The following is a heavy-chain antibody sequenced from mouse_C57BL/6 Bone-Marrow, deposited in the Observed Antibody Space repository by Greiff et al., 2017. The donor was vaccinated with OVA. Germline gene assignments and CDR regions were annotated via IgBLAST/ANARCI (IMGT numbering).Heavy chain of an antibody. CDR3: ARHFDY. J-gene: IGHJ2*01. Sequence: QVQLQQSGAELVRPGTSVKVSCKASGYAFTNYLIEWVKQRPGQGLEWIGVLNPGSGGTNYNEKFKGKATLTADKSSSTAYMQLSSLTSEDSAVYFCARHFDYWGQGTTLTVSS. CDR2: LNPGSGGT. CDR1: GYAFTNYL. V-gene: IGHV1-54*01.